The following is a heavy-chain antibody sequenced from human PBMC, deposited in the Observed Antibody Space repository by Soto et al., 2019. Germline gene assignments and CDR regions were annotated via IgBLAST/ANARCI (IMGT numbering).Heavy chain of an antibody. J-gene: IGHJ6*02. Sequence: ASVKVSCKASGYTFTGYYMHWVRQAPGQGLEWMGWINPNSGGTNYAQKFQGWVTMTRDTSISTAYMELSRLRSDDTAVYYCARERSSGWYYYYGMDVWGQGTTVTVSS. CDR3: ARERSSGWYYYYGMDV. CDR1: GYTFTGYY. CDR2: INPNSGGT. V-gene: IGHV1-2*04. D-gene: IGHD6-19*01.